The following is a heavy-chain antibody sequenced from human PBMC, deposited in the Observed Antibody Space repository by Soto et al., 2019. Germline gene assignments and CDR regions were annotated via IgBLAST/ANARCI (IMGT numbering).Heavy chain of an antibody. D-gene: IGHD4-17*01. CDR1: GGSISSYY. J-gene: IGHJ3*02. Sequence: QVQLQESGPGLVKPSETLSLTCTVSGGSISSYYWSWIRQPPGKGLEWIGYIYYSGSTNYNPSLRSRVTISVDTSNNQFSLKLSSVAAADTAVYYCARRYGYAFDIWGQGTMVTVSS. V-gene: IGHV4-59*01. CDR2: IYYSGST. CDR3: ARRYGYAFDI.